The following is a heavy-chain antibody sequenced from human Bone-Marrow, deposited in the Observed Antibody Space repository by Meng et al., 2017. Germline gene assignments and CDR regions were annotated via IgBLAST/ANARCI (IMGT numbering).Heavy chain of an antibody. CDR3: AREYSSGWYTYLSSYYFDY. Sequence: ASVKVSCKASGYTFTSYYMHWVRQAPGQGLEWMGWINTNTGNPTYAQGFTGRFVFSLDTSVSTAYLQISSLKAEDTAVYYCAREYSSGWYTYLSSYYFDYWGQGTLVTGSS. J-gene: IGHJ4*02. D-gene: IGHD6-19*01. CDR2: INTNTGNP. V-gene: IGHV7-4-1*02. CDR1: GYTFTSYY.